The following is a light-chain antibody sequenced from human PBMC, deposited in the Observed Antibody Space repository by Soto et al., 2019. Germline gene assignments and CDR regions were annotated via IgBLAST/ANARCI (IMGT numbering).Light chain of an antibody. CDR3: QHRNNRPFS. J-gene: IGKJ3*01. CDR2: DAS. V-gene: IGKV3-11*01. Sequence: EIVLTQSPATLSLSPGERATLSCRASQSVIRYLAWYQQRPGQAPRVLIYDASYRATGIPARFSGSGAGTDFTLTISSLEPEDFAVYYCQHRNNRPFSFGPGTKVDIK. CDR1: QSVIRY.